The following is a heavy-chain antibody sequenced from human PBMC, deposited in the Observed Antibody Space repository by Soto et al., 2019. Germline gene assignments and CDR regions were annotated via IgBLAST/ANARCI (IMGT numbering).Heavy chain of an antibody. CDR1: EESFRGCF. Sequence: PSETLSLTCVFCEESFRGCFWSWIRQPPGQGLEWIGGIINSGATNYNPSLRSRVTMSVDTSKNQFSLNLNSLTAADTAVYYCARDDPVTRTIDYWGQGTQVTVSS. CDR2: IINSGAT. CDR3: ARDDPVTRTIDY. V-gene: IGHV4-34*12. J-gene: IGHJ4*02. D-gene: IGHD4-17*01.